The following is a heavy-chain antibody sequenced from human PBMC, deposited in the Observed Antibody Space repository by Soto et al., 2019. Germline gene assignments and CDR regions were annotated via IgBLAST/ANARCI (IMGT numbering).Heavy chain of an antibody. CDR3: ASPWEKYWYFDL. J-gene: IGHJ2*01. Sequence: QVQLQQWGAGLLKPSETLSLTCAVYGGSFSGYYWSWIRQPPGKGLEWIGEINHSGSTNYNPSLKSRVTISVDTSKSQFSLKLSSVTAADTAVYYCASPWEKYWYFDLWGRGTLVTVSS. CDR2: INHSGST. V-gene: IGHV4-34*01. D-gene: IGHD1-26*01. CDR1: GGSFSGYY.